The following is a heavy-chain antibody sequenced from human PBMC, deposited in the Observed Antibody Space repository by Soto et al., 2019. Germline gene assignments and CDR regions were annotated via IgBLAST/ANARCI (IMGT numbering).Heavy chain of an antibody. D-gene: IGHD5-12*01. CDR1: GGSISSYY. CDR2: IYYSGST. J-gene: IGHJ6*02. CDR3: AREMATPYYYYGMDV. Sequence: SETLSLTCTVSGGSISSYYLSWIRQPPGKGLEWIGYIYYSGSTNYNPSLKSRVTISVDTSKNQFSLKLSSVTAADTAVYYCAREMATPYYYYGMDVWGQGTTVTVSS. V-gene: IGHV4-59*12.